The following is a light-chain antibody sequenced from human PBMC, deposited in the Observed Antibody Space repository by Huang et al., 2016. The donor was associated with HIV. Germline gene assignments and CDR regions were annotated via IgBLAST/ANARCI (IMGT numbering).Light chain of an antibody. CDR3: HQYYNTPYT. V-gene: IGKV4-1*01. CDR1: QSVLDSSNNKNC. Sequence: DIVMTQSPDSLAVSLGERATINCKSSQSVLDSSNNKNCLAWFQQKPGQPPKLLIYWASSRQSGVPDRFSGSGYGTDFTLTISSLQAEDVAVYYCHQYYNTPYTFGQGTKLEIK. J-gene: IGKJ2*01. CDR2: WAS.